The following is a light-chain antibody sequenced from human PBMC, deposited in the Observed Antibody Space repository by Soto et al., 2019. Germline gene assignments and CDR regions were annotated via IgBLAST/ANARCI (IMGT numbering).Light chain of an antibody. J-gene: IGKJ5*01. CDR1: QSVSSN. CDR2: DIS. V-gene: IGKV3-20*01. CDR3: QQYGRPPET. Sequence: HSPGDLSVSTGERATLSGRASQSVSSNLAWYRQQPGQPPRLIIYDISTRATGVPTRFSGSGYGTDFTLTISRLEPEDFAVYYCQQYGRPPETFGQGTRLEIK.